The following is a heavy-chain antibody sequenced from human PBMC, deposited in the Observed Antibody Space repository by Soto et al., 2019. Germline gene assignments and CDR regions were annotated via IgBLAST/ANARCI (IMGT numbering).Heavy chain of an antibody. V-gene: IGHV3-33*01. D-gene: IGHD6-13*01. Sequence: PGGSLRLSCAASGFTFSSYGMHWVRQAPGKGLEWVAVIWYDGSNKYYADSVKGRFTISRDNSKNTLYLQMNSLRAEDTAVYYSAREEGWAAAGTDYYYYGMDVWGQGTTVTVSS. CDR2: IWYDGSNK. CDR3: AREEGWAAAGTDYYYYGMDV. J-gene: IGHJ6*02. CDR1: GFTFSSYG.